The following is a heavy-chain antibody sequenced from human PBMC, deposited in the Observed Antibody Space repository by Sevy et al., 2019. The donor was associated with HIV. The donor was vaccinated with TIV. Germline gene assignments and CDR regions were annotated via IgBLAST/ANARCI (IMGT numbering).Heavy chain of an antibody. J-gene: IGHJ6*02. CDR3: ARKVGYYYYYGMDV. CDR2: IYASGSPI. Sequence: GGSLRLSCEGSGFTFRSYEMNWVRQAPGKGLEWISYIYASGSPIYYSDSVRGRFTISRDDAKNSLYLQMDDLKVDDTATYYCARKVGYYYYYGMDVWGQGTTVTVSS. CDR1: GFTFRSYE. V-gene: IGHV3-48*03.